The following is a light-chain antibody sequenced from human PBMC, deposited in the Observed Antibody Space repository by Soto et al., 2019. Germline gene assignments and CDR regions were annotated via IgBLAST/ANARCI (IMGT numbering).Light chain of an antibody. CDR2: RND. CDR1: SSNIGRNF. V-gene: IGLV1-47*01. CDR3: AAWDDSLSGWV. J-gene: IGLJ3*02. Sequence: QSVLTQPPSASGTPGQRVTISCSGSSSNIGRNFVFWYQQLPGTAPKLLMYRNDQRPSGVPDQFSGSKSGTSAALAISGLRSEDEDDYYCAAWDDSLSGWVFGGGTKLTVL.